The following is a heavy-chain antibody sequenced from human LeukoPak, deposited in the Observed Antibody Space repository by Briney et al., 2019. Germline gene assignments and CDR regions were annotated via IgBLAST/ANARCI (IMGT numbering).Heavy chain of an antibody. D-gene: IGHD5-18*01. CDR2: ISGSGGST. CDR3: VRADGRSYGLFDS. V-gene: IGHV3-23*01. Sequence: GGSLRLSCAASGFTFGSYAMYWVRQAPGKGLEWVSGISGSGGSTFYADSVKGRFTISRDNAKNTLYLQMDSLRPEDTAVYHCVRADGRSYGLFDSWGRGTLVIVSS. J-gene: IGHJ4*02. CDR1: GFTFGSYA.